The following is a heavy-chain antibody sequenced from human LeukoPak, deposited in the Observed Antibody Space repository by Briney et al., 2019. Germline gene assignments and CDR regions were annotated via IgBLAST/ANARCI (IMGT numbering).Heavy chain of an antibody. D-gene: IGHD6-13*01. V-gene: IGHV1-2*04. CDR1: GYTFTSYY. CDR2: INPNSGGT. Sequence: ASVKVSCKASGYTFTSYYMHWVRQAPGQGLEWMGWINPNSGGTNYAQKFQGWVTMTRDTSISTAYMELSRLRSDDTAVYYCAREVAAAGTIDFGYWGQVTLVSVSS. CDR3: AREVAAAGTIDFGY. J-gene: IGHJ4*02.